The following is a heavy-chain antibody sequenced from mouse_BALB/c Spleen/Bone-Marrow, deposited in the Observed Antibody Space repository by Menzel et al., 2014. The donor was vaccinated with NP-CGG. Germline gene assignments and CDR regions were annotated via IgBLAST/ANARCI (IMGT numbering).Heavy chain of an antibody. CDR1: GFTFNTYG. J-gene: IGHJ4*01. CDR2: IRSKSNDYAT. V-gene: IGHV10-3*03. D-gene: IGHD2-4*01. Sequence: VQLKDSGGGLVQPKGSLKLSCAASGFTFNTYGMHWVCQAPGKGLEWIARIRSKSNDYATYYADSVKDRFIISRDDSQSMLYLQMNNLKTEDTAMYYCVRDSDYGYYSMDYWGQGTSVTVSS. CDR3: VRDSDYGYYSMDY.